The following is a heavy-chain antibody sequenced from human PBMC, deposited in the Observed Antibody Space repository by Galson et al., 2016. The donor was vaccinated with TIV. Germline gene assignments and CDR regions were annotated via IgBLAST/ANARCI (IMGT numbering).Heavy chain of an antibody. D-gene: IGHD4-17*01. V-gene: IGHV1-8*02. CDR3: ARSGDYGDY. CDR1: GYTFTSYD. CDR2: MNPNSGNT. Sequence: VKVSCKASGYTFTSYDINWVRQATGQGLEWMGWMNPNSGNTGYAQKFRGRVTMTSNTSVRTAYMELSSLRSEDTAVYYCARSGDYGDYWGQGTLVIVSS. J-gene: IGHJ4*02.